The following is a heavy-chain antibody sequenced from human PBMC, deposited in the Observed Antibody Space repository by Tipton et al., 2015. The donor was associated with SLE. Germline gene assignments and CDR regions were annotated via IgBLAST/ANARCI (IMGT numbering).Heavy chain of an antibody. CDR1: GDSASSHY. J-gene: IGHJ2*01. Sequence: TLSLTCTISGDSASSHYWSWIRQPPGKGLEWVGFISYSGSINYNPSLKSRVTISLDTSKNQFSLKLNSVTAADTAVYYCARRLPVAGQYWYFDLWGRGTLVTVSS. V-gene: IGHV4-59*02. CDR3: ARRLPVAGQYWYFDL. CDR2: ISYSGSI. D-gene: IGHD6-19*01.